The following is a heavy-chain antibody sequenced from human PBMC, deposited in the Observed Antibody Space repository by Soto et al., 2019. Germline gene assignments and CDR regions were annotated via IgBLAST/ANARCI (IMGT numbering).Heavy chain of an antibody. V-gene: IGHV4-31*03. CDR2: ISYSEST. J-gene: IGHJ4*02. CDR3: AGGNDYAKIGY. D-gene: IGHD4-17*01. CDR1: GGSISSRGYY. Sequence: LSLTCTVSGGSISSRGYYCSWIRQFPGKGLEWIGYISYSESTDYNPSLKSRVTISADTSKNQFSLKLSSVTAADTAVYYCAGGNDYAKIGYWGQGAQVTVSS.